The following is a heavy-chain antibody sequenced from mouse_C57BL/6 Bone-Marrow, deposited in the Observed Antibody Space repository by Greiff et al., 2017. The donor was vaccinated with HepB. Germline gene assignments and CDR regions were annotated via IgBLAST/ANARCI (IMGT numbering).Heavy chain of an antibody. CDR3: AFYYSNFDY. J-gene: IGHJ2*01. Sequence: VQLKESGPVLVKPGASVKMSCKASGYTFTDYYMNWVKQSHGKSLEWIGVINPYNGGTSYNQKFKGKATLTVDKSSSTAYMELNSLTSEDSAVYYCAFYYSNFDYWGQGTTLTVSS. CDR2: INPYNGGT. D-gene: IGHD2-5*01. CDR1: GYTFTDYY. V-gene: IGHV1-19*01.